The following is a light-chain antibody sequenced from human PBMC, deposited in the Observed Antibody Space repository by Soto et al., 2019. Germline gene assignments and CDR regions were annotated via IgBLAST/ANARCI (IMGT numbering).Light chain of an antibody. Sequence: QSVLTQPPSASGTPGQRVTISCSGSSSNIGSNTVNWYQQLPGTAPKLLMYGQNQRPSGVPDRFSGSKSGTSASLAISGLQAEDEADYYCGVYDGSLDGRVFGGGTKLTVL. V-gene: IGLV1-44*01. CDR3: GVYDGSLDGRV. CDR2: GQN. J-gene: IGLJ2*01. CDR1: SSNIGSNT.